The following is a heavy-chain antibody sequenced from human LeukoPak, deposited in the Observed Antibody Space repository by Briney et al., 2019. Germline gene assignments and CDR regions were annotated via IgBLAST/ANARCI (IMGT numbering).Heavy chain of an antibody. J-gene: IGHJ4*02. V-gene: IGHV1-2*02. CDR3: ARDQHIVVVTALGGPDY. D-gene: IGHD2-21*02. CDR2: INPNSGDT. Sequence: ASVKVSCKASGYTFTGYYIHWVRQAPGQGLEWMGWINPNSGDTDYAQTFQGRVTMTRDTSISTAYMELSRLRSDDTARYYCARDQHIVVVTALGGPDYWGQGTLVTVSS. CDR1: GYTFTGYY.